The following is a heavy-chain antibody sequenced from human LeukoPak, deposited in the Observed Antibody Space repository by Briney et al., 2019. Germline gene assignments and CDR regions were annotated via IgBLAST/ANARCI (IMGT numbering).Heavy chain of an antibody. CDR1: GYTFTTYW. Sequence: GESLKISCTGSGYTFTTYWIGWVRQMPGKGLEWMGIIYPGDSDTRYSPSFQGQVTISADKSISTAYLRWTSLKASDTAMYYCASSYSSSIRFDYWGQGTLVTVSS. CDR2: IYPGDSDT. CDR3: ASSYSSSIRFDY. D-gene: IGHD6-6*01. J-gene: IGHJ4*02. V-gene: IGHV5-51*01.